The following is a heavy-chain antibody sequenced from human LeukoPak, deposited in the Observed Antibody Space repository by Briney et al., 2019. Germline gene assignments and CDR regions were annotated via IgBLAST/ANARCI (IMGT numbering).Heavy chain of an antibody. D-gene: IGHD6-19*01. CDR3: ARDLAVAGRDY. CDR1: GDSISSYY. Sequence: SETLSLTCTVSGDSISSYYWSWIRQPPGKGLEWIGYIYHSGSTNYNPSLKSRATISVDKSKNQFSLKLSSVTAADTAVYYCARDLAVAGRDYWGQGTLVTVSS. V-gene: IGHV4-59*12. J-gene: IGHJ4*02. CDR2: IYHSGST.